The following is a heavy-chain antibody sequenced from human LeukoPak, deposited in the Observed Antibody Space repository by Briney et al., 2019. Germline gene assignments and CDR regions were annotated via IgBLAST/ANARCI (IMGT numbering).Heavy chain of an antibody. D-gene: IGHD1-26*01. CDR2: IIPIFGTA. J-gene: IGHJ6*03. CDR3: ARALRSWDGGYYYYYYMDV. Sequence: ASVKVSCKASGGTFTSYAISWVRQAPGQGLEWMGGIIPIFGTAKYAQKFQGRVTITTDESTSTAYMELSSLRSEDKAVYYCARALRSWDGGYYYYYYMDVWGKGTTVTVSS. V-gene: IGHV1-69*05. CDR1: GGTFTSYA.